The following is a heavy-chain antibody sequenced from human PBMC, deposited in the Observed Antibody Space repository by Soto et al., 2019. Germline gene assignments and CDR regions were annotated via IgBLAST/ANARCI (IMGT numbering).Heavy chain of an antibody. CDR3: ARRATTSAGYFDL. D-gene: IGHD1-26*01. V-gene: IGHV3-7*01. CDR2: IKQDGSEK. Sequence: GGSLRLSCAASGFTFSNYWMSWVRQAPGKGLEWVANIKQDGSEKNYKDSVKGRLTISRDNAKNSLSLQMSSLRAEDTAVYYCARRATTSAGYFDLWGRGTLVTVSS. CDR1: GFTFSNYW. J-gene: IGHJ2*01.